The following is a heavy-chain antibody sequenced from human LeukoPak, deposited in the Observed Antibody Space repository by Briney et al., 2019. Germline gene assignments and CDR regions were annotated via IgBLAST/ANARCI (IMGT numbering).Heavy chain of an antibody. J-gene: IGHJ4*02. CDR1: GGSITSGSYF. Sequence: SETLSLTCAVSGGSITSGSYFWSWFRRPPGKGLEWIGYVHHSGSAFYNPSLKSRVRISVDRSKNQFSLKLSSVTAADTAVYYCASGERCSSTSCYWEEPFDYWGQGTLVTVSS. V-gene: IGHV4-30-2*01. CDR3: ASGERCSSTSCYWEEPFDY. D-gene: IGHD2-2*01. CDR2: VHHSGSA.